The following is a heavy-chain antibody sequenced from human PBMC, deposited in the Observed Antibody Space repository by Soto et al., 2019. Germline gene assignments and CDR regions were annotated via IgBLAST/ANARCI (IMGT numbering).Heavy chain of an antibody. J-gene: IGHJ5*02. Sequence: GGSLRLSCAASGFTFSSYGMHWVRQAPGKGLEWVAVIWYDGSNKYYADSVKGRFTISRDNSKNTLYLQMNSLRAEDTAVYYCARDWLYCGRDCYSTNWFDPWGQGTLVTVSS. CDR2: IWYDGSNK. V-gene: IGHV3-33*01. CDR1: GFTFSSYG. D-gene: IGHD2-21*02. CDR3: ARDWLYCGRDCYSTNWFDP.